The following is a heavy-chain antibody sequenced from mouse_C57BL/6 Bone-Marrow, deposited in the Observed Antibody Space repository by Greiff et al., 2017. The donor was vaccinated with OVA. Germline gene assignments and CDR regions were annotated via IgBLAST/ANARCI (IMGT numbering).Heavy chain of an antibody. J-gene: IGHJ4*01. CDR3: ARSSYGGWSMDY. V-gene: IGHV1-66*01. Sequence: VQLQQSGPELVKPGASVKISCKASGYSFTIYYIHWVKQRPGQGLEWMGWIYPGSGNTNYYEKFKGKATLTADTSSSTAYMQLSSLTSEDSAVYYCARSSYGGWSMDYWGQGTSVTVSS. CDR1: GYSFTIYY. CDR2: IYPGSGNT. D-gene: IGHD1-1*01.